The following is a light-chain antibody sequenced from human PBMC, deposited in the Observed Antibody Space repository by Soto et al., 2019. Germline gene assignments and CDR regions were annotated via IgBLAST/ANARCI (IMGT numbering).Light chain of an antibody. Sequence: DTMLTQSPGTLALSPGEGATLSCRASQSLSGRYLAWYQQKPGQAPRLLIYGASTRATGIPDRFSGSGSGTDFTLTISRLEPEDFEVYYCQQYDSSPRTFGQGTKVDIX. CDR3: QQYDSSPRT. J-gene: IGKJ1*01. CDR1: QSLSGRY. CDR2: GAS. V-gene: IGKV3-20*01.